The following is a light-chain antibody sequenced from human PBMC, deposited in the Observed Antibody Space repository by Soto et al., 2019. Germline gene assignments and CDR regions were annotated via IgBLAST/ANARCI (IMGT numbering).Light chain of an antibody. J-gene: IGLJ1*01. V-gene: IGLV2-14*01. CDR3: SSYTSSSTLV. CDR2: EVS. CDR1: SSDVGGYND. Sequence: QSALTQPASVSGSPGQSITISCTGTSSDVGGYNDVSWYQQHPVKAPKLMIYEVSNRPSGVSNRFSGSKSGNTASLTISGLQAEDEADYYCSSYTSSSTLVFGTGTKLTVL.